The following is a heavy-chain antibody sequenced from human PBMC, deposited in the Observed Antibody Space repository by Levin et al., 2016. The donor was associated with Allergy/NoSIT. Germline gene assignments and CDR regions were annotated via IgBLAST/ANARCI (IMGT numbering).Heavy chain of an antibody. CDR3: VRDSMGPRRDFDY. CDR2: VRPDGNEK. V-gene: IGHV3-7*01. D-gene: IGHD1-1*01. J-gene: IGHJ4*02. Sequence: WIRQPPGKGLEWVTNVRPDGNEKYYADSVKGRFTISRDNPNNSVYLQMNSLRAEDTAVYYCVRDSMGPRRDFDYWGQGTLVTVSS.